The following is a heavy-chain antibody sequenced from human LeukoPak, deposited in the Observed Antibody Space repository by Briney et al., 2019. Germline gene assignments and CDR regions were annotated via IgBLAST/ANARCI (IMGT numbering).Heavy chain of an antibody. V-gene: IGHV4-30-2*01. J-gene: IGHJ6*03. CDR1: GGSISSGDYF. CDR2: IYHSGST. CDR3: ARGVGTSTLFYYYYMDV. D-gene: IGHD3-3*02. Sequence: SQTLSLTCTVFGGSISSGDYFWSWIRQPPGKGLAWIGYIYHSGSTFYNPSLESRVTISVDRSKNQFSLHLSSVTAADTAVYYCARGVGTSTLFYYYYMDVWGKGTTVTVSS.